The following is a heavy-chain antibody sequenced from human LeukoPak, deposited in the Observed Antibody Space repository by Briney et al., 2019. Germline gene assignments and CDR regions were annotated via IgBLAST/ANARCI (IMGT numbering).Heavy chain of an antibody. V-gene: IGHV3-33*01. CDR3: ATALPWCGGDCYPDY. Sequence: PGGSLRLSCAASGFTFSSYGMHWVRQAPGKGLEWVAVIWYDGSNKYYADSVKGRFTISRDNSKNTLYLQMNSLRAEDTAVYYCATALPWCGGDCYPDYWGQGTLVTVPS. CDR2: IWYDGSNK. D-gene: IGHD2-21*02. CDR1: GFTFSSYG. J-gene: IGHJ4*02.